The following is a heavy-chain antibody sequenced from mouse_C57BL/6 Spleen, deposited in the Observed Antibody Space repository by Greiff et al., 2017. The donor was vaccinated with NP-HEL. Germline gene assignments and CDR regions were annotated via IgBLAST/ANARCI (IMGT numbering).Heavy chain of an antibody. CDR2: ISDGGSYT. CDR1: GFTFSSYA. CDR3: ARDRMVTTRGVYYAMDY. Sequence: EVMLVESGGGLVKPGGSLKLSCAASGFTFSSYAMSWVRQTPEKRLEWVATISDGGSYTYYPDNVKGRFTISRDNAKNNLYLQMSHLKSEDTAMYYCARDRMVTTRGVYYAMDYWGQGTSVTVSS. J-gene: IGHJ4*01. V-gene: IGHV5-4*01. D-gene: IGHD2-3*01.